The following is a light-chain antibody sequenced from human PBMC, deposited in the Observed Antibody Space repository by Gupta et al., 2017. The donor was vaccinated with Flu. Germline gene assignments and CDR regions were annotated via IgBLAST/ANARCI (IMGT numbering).Light chain of an antibody. J-gene: IGLJ3*02. CDR1: SSNIGAGYD. CDR3: QSYDSSLSGV. V-gene: IGLV1-40*01. CDR2: GNS. Sequence: QSVLTPPPSVSGAPGQRVTTSCTGSSSNIGAGYDVHWYQQLPGTAPKLLIYGNSNRPSGVPDRFSGSKSGTSASLAITGLQAEDEADYYCQSYDSSLSGVFGGGTKLTVL.